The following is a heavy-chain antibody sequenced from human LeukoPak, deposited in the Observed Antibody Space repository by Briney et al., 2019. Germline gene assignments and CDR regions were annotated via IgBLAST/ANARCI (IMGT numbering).Heavy chain of an antibody. CDR1: GFTFSGYW. CDR3: ARDGDYSDYDLGND. J-gene: IGHJ4*02. V-gene: IGHV3-7*01. D-gene: IGHD5-12*01. Sequence: PGGSLRLSCAASGFTFSGYWMSWVRQAPGKGLEWVANIKQDGSEKYYVDSVKGRFTISRDNAKKSLYLQMNSLRAEDTAVYYCARDGDYSDYDLGNDWGQGTLVTVSS. CDR2: IKQDGSEK.